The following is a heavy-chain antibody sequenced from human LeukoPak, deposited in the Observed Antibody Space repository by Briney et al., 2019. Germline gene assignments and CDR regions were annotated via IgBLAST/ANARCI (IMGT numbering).Heavy chain of an antibody. Sequence: PSETLSLTCTVSGGSISSSSYYWGWIRQPPGKGLEWIGSIYYSGSTYYNPSLKSRVTISVDTSKNQFSLKLSSVTAADTAVYYCARSILGLDGSGSYYFYWGQGTLVTVSS. CDR1: GGSISSSSYY. J-gene: IGHJ4*02. V-gene: IGHV4-39*07. CDR3: ARSILGLDGSGSYYFY. D-gene: IGHD3-10*01. CDR2: IYYSGST.